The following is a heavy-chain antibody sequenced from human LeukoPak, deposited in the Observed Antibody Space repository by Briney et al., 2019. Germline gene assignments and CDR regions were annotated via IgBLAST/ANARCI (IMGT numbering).Heavy chain of an antibody. CDR1: GFTFSSYS. V-gene: IGHV3-21*01. Sequence: GGSLRLSCAASGFTFSSYSMNWVRQAPGKGLEWVSSISTSSSYIHYADSVKGRFTISRDNAKNSLHLQMNSLRAEDTAVYYCARDYYYGSGSYPLYWGQGTLVTVSS. CDR2: ISTSSSYI. J-gene: IGHJ4*02. D-gene: IGHD3-10*01. CDR3: ARDYYYGSGSYPLY.